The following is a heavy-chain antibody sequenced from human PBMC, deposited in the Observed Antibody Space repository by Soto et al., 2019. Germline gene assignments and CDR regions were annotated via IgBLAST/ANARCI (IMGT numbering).Heavy chain of an antibody. CDR1: GFSLRDYG. CDR2: VSDDGSEQ. Sequence: GGSLRLSCAASGFSLRDYGMHWVRQAPGKGLEYVAAVSDDGSEQYYADSVRGRFTISRDNSKNTVYLQLDSLTTGDTAVYYCARDPTGGYFHYDYWGRGARVTVSS. J-gene: IGHJ4*02. V-gene: IGHV3-30*17. D-gene: IGHD1-26*01. CDR3: ARDPTGGYFHYDY.